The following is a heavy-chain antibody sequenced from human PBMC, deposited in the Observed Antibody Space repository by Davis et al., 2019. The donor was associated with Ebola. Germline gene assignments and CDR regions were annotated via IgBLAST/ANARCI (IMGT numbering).Heavy chain of an antibody. CDR1: GGSISSGGYY. Sequence: MPSETLSLTCTVSGGSISSGGYYWSWIRQHPGKGLEWIGYIYYSGSTYYNPSLKSRVTISVDTSKNQFSLKLSSVTAEDTALYYCAKDSSRSYYYYYGMDVWGKGTTVTVSS. CDR2: IYYSGST. D-gene: IGHD1-14*01. V-gene: IGHV4-31*03. CDR3: AKDSSRSYYYYYGMDV. J-gene: IGHJ6*04.